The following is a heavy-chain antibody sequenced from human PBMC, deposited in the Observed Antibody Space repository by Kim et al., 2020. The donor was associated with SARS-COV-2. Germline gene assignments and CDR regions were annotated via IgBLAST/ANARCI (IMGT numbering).Heavy chain of an antibody. Sequence: ASVKVSCKTSGYTFTTYAMNWVRQAPGQGLEWMGWINPNTGNPTYAQGFTGRFVFSLDTSVNTAYLQINSLKADDTAVYFCAYVRCPLCASDIWGQGTTVTVSS. CDR1: GYTFTTYA. CDR2: INPNTGNP. J-gene: IGHJ3*02. CDR3: AYVRCPLCASDI. V-gene: IGHV7-4-1*02. D-gene: IGHD3-16*01.